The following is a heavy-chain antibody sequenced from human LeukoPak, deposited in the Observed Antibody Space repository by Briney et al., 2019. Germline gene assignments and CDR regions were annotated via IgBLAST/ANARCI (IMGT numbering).Heavy chain of an antibody. CDR3: AKDRAYYYDSSGYYGFDY. CDR2: ISGSGGST. V-gene: IGHV3-23*01. D-gene: IGHD3-22*01. J-gene: IGHJ4*02. CDR1: GFSFSSYA. Sequence: GGSLRLSCAASGFSFSSYAVSWVRQTPGKRPEWVSAISGSGGSTYYADSVKGRFTISRDNSKNTLYLQMNSLRAEDTAVYYCAKDRAYYYDSSGYYGFDYWGQGTLVTVSS.